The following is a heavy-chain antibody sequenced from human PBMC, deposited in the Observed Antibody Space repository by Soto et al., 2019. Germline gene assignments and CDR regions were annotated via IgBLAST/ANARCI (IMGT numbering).Heavy chain of an antibody. CDR1: GGSISSYY. D-gene: IGHD3-10*01. CDR2: IYYSGST. CDR3: ARGWGQVLHNKMDV. Sequence: SETLSLTCTVSGGSISSYYWSWIRQPPGKGLEWIGYIYYSGSTNYNPSLKSRVTISVDTSKNQFSLKLSSVTAADTAVYYCARGWGQVLHNKMDVWGKGTTVTVSS. J-gene: IGHJ6*04. V-gene: IGHV4-59*01.